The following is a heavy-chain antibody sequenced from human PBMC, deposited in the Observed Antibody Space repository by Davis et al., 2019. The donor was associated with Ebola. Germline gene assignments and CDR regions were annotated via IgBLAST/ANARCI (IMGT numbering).Heavy chain of an antibody. D-gene: IGHD2-2*02. Sequence: PGGSLRLSCTVSGDSISSGGYYWSWIRQAPGKGLEWVSAISGSGGSTYYADSVKGRFTISRDNSKNTLYLQMNSLRAEDTAVYYCAKGGNCSSTSCYKNAFDIWGQGTMVTVSS. CDR2: ISGSGGST. V-gene: IGHV3-23*01. CDR1: GDSISSGGYY. CDR3: AKGGNCSSTSCYKNAFDI. J-gene: IGHJ3*02.